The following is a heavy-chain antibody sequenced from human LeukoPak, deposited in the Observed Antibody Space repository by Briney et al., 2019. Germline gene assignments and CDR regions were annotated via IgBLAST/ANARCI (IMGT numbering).Heavy chain of an antibody. J-gene: IGHJ3*02. V-gene: IGHV5-10-1*01. CDR1: GYSFTSYW. Sequence: GESLKISCKGSGYSFTSYWITWVRQMPGKGLEWMGRIDPTDSYTNYSPSFQGHVTISADKSISTAYLQWSSLKASDTAMYYCARRIVAVNHDAFDIWGQGTMVTVSS. CDR2: IDPTDSYT. D-gene: IGHD2-21*01. CDR3: ARRIVAVNHDAFDI.